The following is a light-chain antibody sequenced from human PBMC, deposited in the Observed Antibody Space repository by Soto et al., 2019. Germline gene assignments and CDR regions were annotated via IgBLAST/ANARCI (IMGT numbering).Light chain of an antibody. J-gene: IGKJ5*01. CDR1: QSVRTY. CDR2: DTS. V-gene: IGKV3-11*01. Sequence: EILLTQSPATLSLSPGERATLSCRASQSVRTYLAWYQQKPGQAPRLLIYDTSNRATGIPPRFSGSGSETDFTLTISSLEPEDFAVYYCQQRYIWPPITFGQGTRLEIK. CDR3: QQRYIWPPIT.